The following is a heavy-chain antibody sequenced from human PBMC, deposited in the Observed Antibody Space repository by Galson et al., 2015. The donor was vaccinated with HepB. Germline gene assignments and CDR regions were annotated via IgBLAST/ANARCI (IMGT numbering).Heavy chain of an antibody. CDR1: GFTFSSYG. CDR2: ISYDGSNK. CDR3: AKAMGGGGFDY. J-gene: IGHJ4*02. V-gene: IGHV3-30*18. Sequence: SLRLSCAASGFTFSSYGMHWVRQAPGKGLEWVAVISYDGSNKYYADSVKGRFTISRDNSKNTLYLQMNSLRAEDTAVYYCAKAMGGGGFDYWGQGTLVTVSS. D-gene: IGHD3-16*01.